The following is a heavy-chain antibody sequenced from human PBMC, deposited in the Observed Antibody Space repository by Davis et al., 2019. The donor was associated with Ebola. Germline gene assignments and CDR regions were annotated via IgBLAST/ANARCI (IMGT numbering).Heavy chain of an antibody. Sequence: ESLKISCAASGFTFSDYYMSRIRQPPGKGLEWIGEINHSGSTNYNPSLKSRVTISVDTSKNQFSLKLSSVTAADTAVYYCARLDYYDSSGYYEGNFDYWGQGTLVTVSS. J-gene: IGHJ4*02. D-gene: IGHD3-22*01. V-gene: IGHV4-34*01. CDR3: ARLDYYDSSGYYEGNFDY. CDR1: GFTFSDYY. CDR2: INHSGST.